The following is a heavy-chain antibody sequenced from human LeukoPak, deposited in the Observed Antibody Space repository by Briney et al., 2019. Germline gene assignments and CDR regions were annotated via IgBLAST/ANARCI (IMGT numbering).Heavy chain of an antibody. CDR3: ARCSYYYDSRGYLNWFDP. CDR1: GGSFSGYY. D-gene: IGHD3-22*01. CDR2: INHSGST. Sequence: SETLSLTCAVYGGSFSGYYWSWIRQPPGKGLEWIGDINHSGSTNYNPSLKSRVTISVDTSKNQFFLKLSSVTAADTAVYYCARCSYYYDSRGYLNWFDPWGQGTLVTVPS. V-gene: IGHV4-34*01. J-gene: IGHJ5*02.